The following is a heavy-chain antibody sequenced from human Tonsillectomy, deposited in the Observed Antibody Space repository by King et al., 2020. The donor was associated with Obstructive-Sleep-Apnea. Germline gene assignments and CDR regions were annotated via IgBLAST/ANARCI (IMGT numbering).Heavy chain of an antibody. CDR2: ISTYNGNT. CDR3: AREGSPSMAADGPQNWFDP. CDR1: GYSFTTYG. Sequence: QLVQSGAEVKKPGASMKVSCKAAGYSFTTYGVNWVRQAPGQGLEWMGWISTYNGNTRYAQKFQGRVTMTTDASTSTAYMELRSLRSDDTAVYYCAREGSPSMAADGPQNWFDPWGQGTLVTVSS. J-gene: IGHJ5*02. D-gene: IGHD6-13*01. V-gene: IGHV1-18*01.